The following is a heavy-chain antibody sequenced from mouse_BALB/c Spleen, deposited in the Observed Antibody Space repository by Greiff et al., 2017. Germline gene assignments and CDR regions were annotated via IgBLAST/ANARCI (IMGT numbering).Heavy chain of an antibody. CDR1: GFTFSSYT. CDR2: ISNGGGST. V-gene: IGHV5-12-2*01. D-gene: IGHD3-1*01. Sequence: EVKLVESGGGLVQPGGSLKLSCAASGFTFSSYTMSWVRQTPEKRLEWVAYISNGGGSTYYPDTVKGRFTISRDNAKNTLYLQMSSLKSEDTAIYYCARQLGLTAWFAYWGQGTLVTVSA. J-gene: IGHJ3*01. CDR3: ARQLGLTAWFAY.